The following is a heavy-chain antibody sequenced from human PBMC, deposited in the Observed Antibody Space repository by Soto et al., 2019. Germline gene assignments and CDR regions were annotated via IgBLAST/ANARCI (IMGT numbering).Heavy chain of an antibody. Sequence: GSLRLPCAASGFTVSSNYMSWVRQAPGKGLEWVSVLYSGGSTYYADSVRGRFTISRDNSKNTLYLQMNSLRAEDTAVYYCASRPGVVVPAAMPPLDYWGQGTLVTVSS. D-gene: IGHD2-2*01. CDR1: GFTVSSNY. CDR3: ASRPGVVVPAAMPPLDY. J-gene: IGHJ4*02. V-gene: IGHV3-66*01. CDR2: LYSGGST.